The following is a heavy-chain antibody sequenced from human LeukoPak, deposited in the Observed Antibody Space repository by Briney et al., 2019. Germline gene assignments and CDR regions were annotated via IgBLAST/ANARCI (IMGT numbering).Heavy chain of an antibody. CDR1: WFTVSSSY. CDR3: AKDLGQQVKEDAFDI. CDR2: IHIGGST. V-gene: IGHV3-53*01. Sequence: GGSLRLSCAAAWFTVSSSYMSWVRQAPGKWLEWVSVIHIGGSTAFADSLRAGSTISRNKSKNTLHLQMNSLRAEHTAVYYCAKDLGQQVKEDAFDIWGQGAMVTVSS. D-gene: IGHD3-16*01. J-gene: IGHJ3*02.